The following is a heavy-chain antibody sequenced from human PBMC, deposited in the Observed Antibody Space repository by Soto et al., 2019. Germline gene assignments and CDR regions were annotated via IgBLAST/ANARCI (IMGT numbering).Heavy chain of an antibody. Sequence: SETLSLTCAVSGVSIHNSHSFWGWIRQPPGKGLEFIANVYYSGGAHYNPSFKSRVTISVDTATNQVSLRMSSVTAADTAVYFCGKVVEGATRHTDFDSWGQGTLVTVSS. CDR1: GVSIHNSHSF. J-gene: IGHJ5*01. V-gene: IGHV4-39*01. CDR2: VYYSGGA. D-gene: IGHD2-21*01. CDR3: GKVVEGATRHTDFDS.